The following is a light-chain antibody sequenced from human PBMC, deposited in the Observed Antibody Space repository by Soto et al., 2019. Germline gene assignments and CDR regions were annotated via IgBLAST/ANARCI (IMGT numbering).Light chain of an antibody. CDR1: QSVSSSY. V-gene: IGKV3-20*01. CDR2: GAS. J-gene: IGKJ3*01. CDR3: QQYCSTPLGFT. Sequence: EIVLTQSPGTLSLSPGERATLSCRASQSVSSSYLAWYQQKPGQAPRLLIYGASSRATGIPDRFSGSGSGTDFTLTISRLEPEDFAVYYCQQYCSTPLGFTFGPGTKVDIK.